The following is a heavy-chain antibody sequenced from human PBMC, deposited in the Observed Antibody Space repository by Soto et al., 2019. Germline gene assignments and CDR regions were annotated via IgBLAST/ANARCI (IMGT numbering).Heavy chain of an antibody. Sequence: QLQLQESGPGLVKPSETLSLTCTVSGGSISSSSYYWGWIRQPPGKGLEWIGSIYYSGSTYYNPSLKSRVTISVDTSKNQFSLKLSSVTAADTAVYYCATSVLYYGRRGLYYMDVWGKGTTVTVSS. CDR3: ATSVLYYGRRGLYYMDV. J-gene: IGHJ6*03. V-gene: IGHV4-39*01. CDR1: GGSISSSSYY. CDR2: IYYSGST. D-gene: IGHD4-17*01.